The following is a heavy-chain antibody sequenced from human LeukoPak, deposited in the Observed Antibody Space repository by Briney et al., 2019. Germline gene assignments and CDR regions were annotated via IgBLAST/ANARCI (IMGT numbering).Heavy chain of an antibody. Sequence: PGGSLRLSCAASGFTFSSYSMNWVRQAPGKGLEWVSSISSSSSYIYYADSVKGRFTISRDNAKNSLYLQMNSLRAEDTAVYYCARDQPGGDIRRVSHDYWGQGTLVTVSS. CDR2: ISSSSSYI. D-gene: IGHD4-17*01. V-gene: IGHV3-21*01. CDR1: GFTFSSYS. J-gene: IGHJ4*02. CDR3: ARDQPGGDIRRVSHDY.